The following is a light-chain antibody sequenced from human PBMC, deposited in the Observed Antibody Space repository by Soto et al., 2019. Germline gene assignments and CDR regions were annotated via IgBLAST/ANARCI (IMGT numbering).Light chain of an antibody. J-gene: IGKJ4*01. CDR2: DAS. CDR3: QQHGRSIT. CDR1: QSISSY. Sequence: EIVLTQSPATLSLSPGERATLSCRASQSISSYLAWYRQIPGQAPRLLIYDASNRATGIPDRFSGGGSGTDFTLTISSLEPEDFAVYYCQQHGRSITFGGGTRVE. V-gene: IGKV3-11*01.